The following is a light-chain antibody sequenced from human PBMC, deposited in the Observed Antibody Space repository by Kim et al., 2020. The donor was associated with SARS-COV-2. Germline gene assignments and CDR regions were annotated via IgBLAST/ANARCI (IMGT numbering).Light chain of an antibody. CDR1: NNNVGNQG. V-gene: IGLV10-54*04. CDR3: SAWASSLSAWV. CDR2: RNN. Sequence: RQTATLACTGDNNNVGNQGAVWLQQHHGHPPQLLSYRNNNRPSGISERFSASRSGNTASLTITGLQPEDEADYYCSAWASSLSAWVFGGGTQLTVL. J-gene: IGLJ3*02.